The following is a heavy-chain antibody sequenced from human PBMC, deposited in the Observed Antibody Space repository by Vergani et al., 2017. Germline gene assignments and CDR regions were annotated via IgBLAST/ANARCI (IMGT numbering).Heavy chain of an antibody. D-gene: IGHD2-15*01. V-gene: IGHV4-34*02. Sequence: QVQLRQWGAGLVKPSETLSLTCGIYGDSLRGHYWSWIRQSPGKGLEWIGQINHSGGTNYNPSLKSRVTISVDTSKNQFSLKLSSVTAAEAAVYXCAPRRPYCSGGSCYNADYGMDVWGQWTTVTVSS. CDR2: INHSGGT. CDR1: GDSLRGHY. CDR3: APRRPYCSGGSCYNADYGMDV. J-gene: IGHJ6*02.